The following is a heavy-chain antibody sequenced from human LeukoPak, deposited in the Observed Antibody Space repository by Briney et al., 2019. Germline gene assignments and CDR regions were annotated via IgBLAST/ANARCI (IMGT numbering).Heavy chain of an antibody. Sequence: RGSLRLSCAASAFTFSSYWMHWVRQAPGKGLVWVSRIKSDGSTNYADSVKSRFTISRDNANNTVSLQMNSLRAEDTGVYYCARAPSEIGGYYPEYFRHWGQGTLVTVSS. CDR1: AFTFSSYW. D-gene: IGHD3-22*01. CDR2: IKSDGST. J-gene: IGHJ1*01. V-gene: IGHV3-74*01. CDR3: ARAPSEIGGYYPEYFRH.